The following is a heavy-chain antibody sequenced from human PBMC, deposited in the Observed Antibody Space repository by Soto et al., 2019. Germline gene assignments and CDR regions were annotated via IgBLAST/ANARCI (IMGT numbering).Heavy chain of an antibody. CDR3: ANEGGSQRFDY. D-gene: IGHD1-1*01. Sequence: EVQLLESGGGLVQPGGSLRLSCAASGFTFRSYAMSWVRQAPGKGLEWVSRISDSGGSTYYADSVKGRFTISRDNSKNTLYLQMSSLRAEDTALYYCANEGGSQRFDYWGQGTLVTVSS. CDR1: GFTFRSYA. V-gene: IGHV3-23*01. CDR2: ISDSGGST. J-gene: IGHJ4*02.